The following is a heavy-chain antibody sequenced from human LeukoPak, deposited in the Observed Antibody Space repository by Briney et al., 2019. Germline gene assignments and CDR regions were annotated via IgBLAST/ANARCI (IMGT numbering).Heavy chain of an antibody. CDR3: ARDRGGYRLFDS. CDR1: EFTFSSYA. V-gene: IGHV3-23*01. D-gene: IGHD1-26*01. Sequence: GGSLRLSCAASEFTFSSYAMNWVRQAPGKGLEWVSAISGSGDSAYYADSVKGRSTISRDNSKNTLYLQMNSLRAEDTAIYYCARDRGGYRLFDSWGQGTLVTVSS. CDR2: ISGSGDSA. J-gene: IGHJ4*02.